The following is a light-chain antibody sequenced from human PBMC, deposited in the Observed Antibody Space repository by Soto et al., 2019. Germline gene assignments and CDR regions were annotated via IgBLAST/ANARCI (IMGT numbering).Light chain of an antibody. J-gene: IGKJ2*01. CDR1: QSISSH. V-gene: IGKV1-39*01. CDR3: QHSYITPRYT. Sequence: DIQITQSPSSLSASVGDRVTITCRARQSISSHLNWYQHKPGRPPRLMIFASYILEGGVPSRFSGSGSDTYFTLTIDSLQPEDVATYYCQHSYITPRYTLGQGTKVEI. CDR2: ASY.